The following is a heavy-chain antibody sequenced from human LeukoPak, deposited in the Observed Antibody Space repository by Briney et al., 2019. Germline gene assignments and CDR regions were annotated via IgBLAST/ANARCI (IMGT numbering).Heavy chain of an antibody. CDR1: GFTFSNAW. CDR3: TTSSYYDSSGYYFSLYYFDY. D-gene: IGHD3-22*01. V-gene: IGHV3-15*01. J-gene: IGHJ4*02. Sequence: GGSLRLSCAASGFTFSNAWMSWVRQAPGKGLEWVGRIKSKTDGGTTDYAAPVKGRFTISRDGSKNTLYLQMNSLKTEDTAVYYCTTSSYYDSSGYYFSLYYFDYWGQGTLVTVSS. CDR2: IKSKTDGGTT.